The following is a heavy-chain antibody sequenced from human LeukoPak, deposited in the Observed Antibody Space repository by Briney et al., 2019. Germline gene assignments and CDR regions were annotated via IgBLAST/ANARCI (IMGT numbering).Heavy chain of an antibody. J-gene: IGHJ4*02. V-gene: IGHV1-46*01. Sequence: ASVKVSCKASGYTFTSYYRHWVRQAPGQGLEWMGIINPSGGSTSYAQKFQGRVTMTRDTSTRTVNMELSSLRSEDTAVYYCARDYNGNSYFDYWGQGTLVTVSS. CDR2: INPSGGST. D-gene: IGHD4-23*01. CDR3: ARDYNGNSYFDY. CDR1: GYTFTSYY.